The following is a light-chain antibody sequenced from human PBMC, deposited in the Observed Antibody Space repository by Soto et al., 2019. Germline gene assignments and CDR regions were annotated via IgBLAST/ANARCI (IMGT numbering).Light chain of an antibody. Sequence: QSVLTQPPSVSGAPGQRVTISCTGTSSNIGPRYDVHWYQKLPGTAPKLLISGNTNRPSWVPDRFSASKSGTSASLAITGLQADDEADYYCQSYDTSLSVGVFGGGTQLTVL. CDR2: GNT. V-gene: IGLV1-40*01. CDR3: QSYDTSLSVGV. J-gene: IGLJ7*01. CDR1: SSNIGPRYD.